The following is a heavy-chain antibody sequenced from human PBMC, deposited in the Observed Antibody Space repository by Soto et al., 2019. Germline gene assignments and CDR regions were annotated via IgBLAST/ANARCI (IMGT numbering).Heavy chain of an antibody. V-gene: IGHV4-59*01. CDR3: VREASLGYGHAIDR. J-gene: IGHJ5*02. CDR1: GVTISTYY. D-gene: IGHD5-12*01. Sequence: PSETLSLTCAVSGVTISTYYWSWIRQPPGKGLEWIGYNHHSGTTNYNPSLKSRVTISVDTSKNQFSLRLTSATAADTAIYFCVREASLGYGHAIDRWGPGTLVTVSS. CDR2: NHHSGTT.